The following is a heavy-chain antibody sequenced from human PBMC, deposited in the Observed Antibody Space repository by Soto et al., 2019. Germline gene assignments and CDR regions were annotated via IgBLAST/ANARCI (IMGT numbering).Heavy chain of an antibody. J-gene: IGHJ6*03. CDR2: IYYSGST. D-gene: IGHD4-4*01. V-gene: IGHV4-39*01. CDR3: ARLVPVTTTNYYYYYYMDV. CDR1: GGSIRSSSYY. Sequence: TLSLTCTVAGGSIRSSSYYWGWIRQPPGKGLEWIGSIYYSGSTYYNPSLKSRVTISVDTSKNQFSLKLSSVTAADTAVYYCARLVPVTTTNYYYYYYMDVWGKGTTVTVSS.